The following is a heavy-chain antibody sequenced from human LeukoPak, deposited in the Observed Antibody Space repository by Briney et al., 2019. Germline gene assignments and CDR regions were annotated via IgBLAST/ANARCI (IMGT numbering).Heavy chain of an antibody. Sequence: SETLSLTCIVSGGSISTYYWSWIRQPPGKGLEWIGYIYYSGSTNYNPSLKSRVTISVDTSKNQFSLKLSAVTAADTAVYYCARADGSGSFYGMDVWGQGTPVTVSS. CDR1: GGSISTYY. CDR3: ARADGSGSFYGMDV. D-gene: IGHD3-10*01. J-gene: IGHJ6*02. V-gene: IGHV4-59*08. CDR2: IYYSGST.